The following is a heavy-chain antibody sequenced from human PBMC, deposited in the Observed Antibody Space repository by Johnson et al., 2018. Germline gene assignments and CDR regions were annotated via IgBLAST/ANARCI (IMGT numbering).Heavy chain of an antibody. Sequence: VQLLESGGGVVQPGRSLRLSCAASGFTFSTCGMHWVRQAPGKGLEWVAVIAYDGSNKYYADSVKGRFTISRDNSKNTLYLQMNSPRAEDTAMYYCAKDVGPSVTYYYHGMDIWGQGPTGTVSS. J-gene: IGHJ6*02. V-gene: IGHV3-30*18. CDR2: IAYDGSNK. CDR1: GFTFSTCG. D-gene: IGHD1-26*01. CDR3: AKDVGPSVTYYYHGMDI.